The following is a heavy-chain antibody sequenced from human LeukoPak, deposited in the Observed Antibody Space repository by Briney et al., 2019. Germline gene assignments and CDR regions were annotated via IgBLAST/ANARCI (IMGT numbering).Heavy chain of an antibody. J-gene: IGHJ4*02. CDR3: ARDKSQVGYSYGRNFDY. CDR2: TSYDGSDK. Sequence: EGSLRLSCAASGFTFSTYDLHWVRQAPGKGLEWVAVTSYDGSDKDYADSVKGRFTISRDNSKNKLYLQMNSLRPEDTAVYYCARDKSQVGYSYGRNFDYWGQGTLVTVSS. CDR1: GFTFSTYD. D-gene: IGHD5-18*01. V-gene: IGHV3-30*04.